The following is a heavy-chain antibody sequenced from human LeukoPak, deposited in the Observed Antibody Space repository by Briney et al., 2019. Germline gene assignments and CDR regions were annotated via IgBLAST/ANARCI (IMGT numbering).Heavy chain of an antibody. Sequence: GGSLRLSCAASGFTFSSYAMSWVRQAPGKGLEWVSSISSSSSYIYYADSVKGRFTISRDNAKNSLYLQMNSLRAEDTAVYYCARDSRQQPGSFDYWGQGTLVTVSS. CDR3: ARDSRQQPGSFDY. CDR1: GFTFSSYA. V-gene: IGHV3-21*01. CDR2: ISSSSSYI. D-gene: IGHD6-13*01. J-gene: IGHJ4*02.